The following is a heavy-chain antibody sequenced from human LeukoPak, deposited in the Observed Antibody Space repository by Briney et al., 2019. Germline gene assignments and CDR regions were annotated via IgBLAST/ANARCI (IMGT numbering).Heavy chain of an antibody. J-gene: IGHJ4*02. CDR1: GGSISTYF. CDR3: ARHPYFDWLSPFDY. Sequence: KPSETLSLTCTVSGGSISTYFWGWIRQPPGKGLEWIGSISYTGNTYYNPSLMSRVTISVDTSRNQFSLKLTSVTAADTAVYYCARHPYFDWLSPFDYWGQGTLVTVSS. CDR2: ISYTGNT. V-gene: IGHV4-39*01. D-gene: IGHD3-9*01.